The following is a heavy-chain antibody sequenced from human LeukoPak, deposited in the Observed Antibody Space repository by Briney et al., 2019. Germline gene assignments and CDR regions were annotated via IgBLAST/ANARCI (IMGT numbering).Heavy chain of an antibody. CDR1: GGSFSGYY. J-gene: IGHJ4*02. CDR2: INHSGST. CDR3: ARDYYGSGSYPYYFDY. V-gene: IGHV4-34*01. Sequence: KPSETLSLTCAVYGGSFSGYYWSWIRQPPGKGLEWIGEINHSGSTNYNPSLKSRVTISVDTSKNQFSLKLSSVTAADTAVYYCARDYYGSGSYPYYFDYWGQGTLVTVPS. D-gene: IGHD3-10*01.